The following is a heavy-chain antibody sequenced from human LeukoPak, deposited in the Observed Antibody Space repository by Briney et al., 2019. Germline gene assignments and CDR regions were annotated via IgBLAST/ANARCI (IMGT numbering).Heavy chain of an antibody. V-gene: IGHV1-2*02. CDR2: INPNSGGT. CDR3: ARDQSGSSGYSDY. J-gene: IGHJ4*02. CDR1: GSTFTGYY. Sequence: ASVKLCCTASGSTFTGYYMYRIRHAPGPGLEWMGWINPNSGGTNYAQKFQGRVTMTRDTSISTAYMELSRLRSDDTAVYYCARDQSGSSGYSDYWGQGTLVTVSS. D-gene: IGHD3-22*01.